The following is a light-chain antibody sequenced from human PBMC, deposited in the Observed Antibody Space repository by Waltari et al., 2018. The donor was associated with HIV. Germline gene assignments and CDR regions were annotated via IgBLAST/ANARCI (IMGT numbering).Light chain of an antibody. Sequence: DIQMTQSPSTLSASVGDRVTITCRASQSLSSWLAWYQQKAGQPPKLLIYKASSLESGVPSRFSGSGSGTEFTLTISSLQPDDFATYYCQQYNSYAITFGQGTRLEIK. V-gene: IGKV1-5*03. J-gene: IGKJ5*01. CDR2: KAS. CDR3: QQYNSYAIT. CDR1: QSLSSW.